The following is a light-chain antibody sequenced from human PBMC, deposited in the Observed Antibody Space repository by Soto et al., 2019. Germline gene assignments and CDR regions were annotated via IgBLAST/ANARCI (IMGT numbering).Light chain of an antibody. V-gene: IGLV2-14*01. Sequence: QSVLTQPASVSGSPGQSITISCTGTSSDVGGYNYVSWYQQHPGKAPKLMIYDVRNRASGASNRFSGSKSGNTASLTISGLQAEDEADYYCTSYTGSSTLYVFGTGTKLTVL. J-gene: IGLJ1*01. CDR2: DVR. CDR3: TSYTGSSTLYV. CDR1: SSDVGGYNY.